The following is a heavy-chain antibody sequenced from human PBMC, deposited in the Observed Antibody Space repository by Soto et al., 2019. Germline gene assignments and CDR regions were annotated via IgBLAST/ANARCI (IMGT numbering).Heavy chain of an antibody. D-gene: IGHD1-26*01. Sequence: EVQLVESGGGLVQPGGSLRLSCAASGFTFSSYSMNWVRQAPGKGLEWVSYISSSSSTIYYADSVKGRFTISRDNAKNSLYLQMNSLRDEDTAVYYCARDRGGGRSLGAFDIWGQGTMVTVSS. CDR3: ARDRGGGRSLGAFDI. CDR2: ISSSSSTI. CDR1: GFTFSSYS. V-gene: IGHV3-48*02. J-gene: IGHJ3*02.